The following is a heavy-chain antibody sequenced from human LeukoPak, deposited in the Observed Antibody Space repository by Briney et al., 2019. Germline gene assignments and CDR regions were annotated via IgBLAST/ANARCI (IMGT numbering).Heavy chain of an antibody. CDR2: IWYDGSNK. D-gene: IGHD7-27*01. CDR1: GFTFSSYG. J-gene: IGHJ3*01. CDR3: ARDPLGIGPALVS. V-gene: IGHV3-33*01. Sequence: GGSLRLSCAASGFTFSSYGMHWVRQAPGKGLEWVAVIWYDGSNKYYADSVKGRFTISRDNSKNTLYLQMNSLRAEDTAVYFCARDPLGIGPALVSWGPGTRVTVSS.